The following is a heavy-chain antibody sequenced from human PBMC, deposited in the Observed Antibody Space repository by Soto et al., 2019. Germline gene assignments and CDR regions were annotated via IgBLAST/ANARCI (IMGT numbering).Heavy chain of an antibody. J-gene: IGHJ6*02. CDR2: IDADGSST. V-gene: IGHV3-74*01. D-gene: IGHD2-2*02. Sequence: GGSLRLSCGPSAFTFSSYWMHWVRQAPGKGLVWVSRIDADGSSTSYADSVKGRFTISRDNAKNTLYLQLNRLRAEDTAVYYCARASVRICSSTSCYTEPRGMDVWGQGTTVTVSS. CDR3: ARASVRICSSTSCYTEPRGMDV. CDR1: AFTFSSYW.